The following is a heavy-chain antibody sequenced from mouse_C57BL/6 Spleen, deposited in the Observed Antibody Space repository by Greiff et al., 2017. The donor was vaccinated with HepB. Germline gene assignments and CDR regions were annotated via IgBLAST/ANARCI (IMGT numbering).Heavy chain of an antibody. CDR1: GFTFSDYY. V-gene: IGHV5-16*01. CDR2: INYDGSST. J-gene: IGHJ1*03. CDR3: ERGGDGYYRYFDV. Sequence: DVQLVESEGGLVQPGSSMKLSCTASGFTFSDYYMAWVRQVPEKGLEWVANINYDGSSTYYLDSLKSRIIISRDNAKNILYRQMSSLKSEDTATYYCERGGDGYYRYFDVWGTGTTVTVSS. D-gene: IGHD2-3*01.